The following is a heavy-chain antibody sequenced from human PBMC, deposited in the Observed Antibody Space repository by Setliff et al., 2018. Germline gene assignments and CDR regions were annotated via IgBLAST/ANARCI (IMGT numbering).Heavy chain of an antibody. Sequence: PSETLSLTCTVSGGSISGGTYYWTWIRQPAGKGLEWIGNWYTSGITNYNPSLKSQVTISVDTSKNQFSLKLSSVTAADTAVFFCARGQNSYQPGSWGPLYDHWGQGTQVTVSS. J-gene: IGHJ4*02. CDR3: ARGQNSYQPGSWGPLYDH. CDR1: GGSISGGTYY. D-gene: IGHD3-10*01. CDR2: WYTSGIT. V-gene: IGHV4-61*09.